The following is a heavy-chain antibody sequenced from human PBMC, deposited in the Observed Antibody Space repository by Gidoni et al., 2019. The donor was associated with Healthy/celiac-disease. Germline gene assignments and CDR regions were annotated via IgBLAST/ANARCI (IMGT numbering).Heavy chain of an antibody. CDR3: ARYPGGMDV. CDR2: VSSSRSYI. CDR1: GLTVSSYS. Sequence: EVRRGESGGGLVKHGGSLRVSCAASGLTVSSYSMNWVRKAPGKGLEWVSSVSSSRSYIYYADSLTGRFTISRDNAKNSLYLQMNSLRAEDTAVYYCARYPGGMDVWGQGTTVTVSS. V-gene: IGHV3-21*01. J-gene: IGHJ6*02.